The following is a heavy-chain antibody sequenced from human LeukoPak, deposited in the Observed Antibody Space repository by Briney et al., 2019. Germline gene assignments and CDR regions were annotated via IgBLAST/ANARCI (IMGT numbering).Heavy chain of an antibody. J-gene: IGHJ6*04. CDR2: IYYSGST. CDR3: ARVGANSYGLDV. CDR1: GGSISSYY. Sequence: SETLSLTCTVSGGSISSYYCSWIRQPPGKGLEWIGYIYYSGSTNYNPSLKSRVTISVDTSKNQFSLKLSSVTAADTAVYYCARVGANSYGLDVWGKGTTVTVSS. V-gene: IGHV4-59*01. D-gene: IGHD4/OR15-4a*01.